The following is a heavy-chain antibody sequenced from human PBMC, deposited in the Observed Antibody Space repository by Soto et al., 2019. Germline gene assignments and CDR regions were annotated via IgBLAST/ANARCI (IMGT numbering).Heavy chain of an antibody. CDR3: ATIEHRSSGGSCSTGYYYYGMDV. CDR2: ISAYNGNT. D-gene: IGHD2-15*01. V-gene: IGHV1-18*04. Sequence: ASVKVSCKASGYTFTSYGISWVRQAPGQGLEWMGWISAYNGNTNYAQKLQGRVTMTTDTSTSTAYMELRSLRSDDTAVYYCATIEHRSSGGSCSTGYYYYGMDVWGQGTTVTVSS. J-gene: IGHJ6*02. CDR1: GYTFTSYG.